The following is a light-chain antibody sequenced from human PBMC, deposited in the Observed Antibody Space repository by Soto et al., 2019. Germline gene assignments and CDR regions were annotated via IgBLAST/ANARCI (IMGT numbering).Light chain of an antibody. CDR3: QQSYNGPFT. V-gene: IGKV1-39*01. CDR2: SAS. Sequence: DIQMTQSPSSLSASVGDRVTVTCRAGQSISRYLNWYQQRPGKAPKLLIYSASTLQPGVPSRFSGSGSGTDFTLPIRTLQTADFATYYCQQSYNGPFTFGPGPKVDIK. J-gene: IGKJ3*01. CDR1: QSISRY.